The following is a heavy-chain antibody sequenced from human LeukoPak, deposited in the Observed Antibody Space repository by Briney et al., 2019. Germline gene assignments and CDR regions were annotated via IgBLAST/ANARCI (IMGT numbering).Heavy chain of an antibody. J-gene: IGHJ4*02. D-gene: IGHD6-19*01. CDR1: GFSFSVYE. Sequence: GGSLRLSCAASGFSFSVYEMHWVRQAPGKGLEWISDISSSGTTTYYADSVKGRFTISRDNTKNSLYLQMNSLRAEDTAVYYCPTLTVASNFDYRGQGTLVTVSS. CDR2: ISSSGTTT. V-gene: IGHV3-48*03. CDR3: PTLTVASNFDY.